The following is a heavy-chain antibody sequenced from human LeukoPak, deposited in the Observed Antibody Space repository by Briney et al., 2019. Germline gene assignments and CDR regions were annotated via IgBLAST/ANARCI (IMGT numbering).Heavy chain of an antibody. CDR1: GGSISSSSYY. CDR2: IYYSGST. CDR3: ARGGLSAANNWFDP. V-gene: IGHV4-39*07. Sequence: SETLSLTCTVSGGSISSSSYYWGWIRQPPGKGLEWIGSIYYSGSTYYNPSLKSRVTISVDTSKNQFSLKLSSVTAADTAVYYCARGGLSAANNWFDPWGQGTLVTVSS. D-gene: IGHD6-13*01. J-gene: IGHJ5*02.